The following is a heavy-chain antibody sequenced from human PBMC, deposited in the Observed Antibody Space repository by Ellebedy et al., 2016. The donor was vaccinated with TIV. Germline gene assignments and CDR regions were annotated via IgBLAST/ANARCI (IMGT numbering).Heavy chain of an antibody. J-gene: IGHJ4*01. CDR1: GFTFSSYW. Sequence: GESLKLSXGASGFTFSSYWMHWVRQVPGKGLLWVSHISSDASGTSCADPVKGRFTISRDNAKNTVYLQMDSLRVEDTAVYFCARDSPGDGIDYWGHGTLVTVSS. V-gene: IGHV3-74*01. CDR3: ARDSPGDGIDY. D-gene: IGHD2-21*01. CDR2: ISSDASGT.